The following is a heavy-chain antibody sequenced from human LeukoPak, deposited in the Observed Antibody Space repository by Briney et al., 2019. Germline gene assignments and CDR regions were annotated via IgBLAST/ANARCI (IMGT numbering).Heavy chain of an antibody. J-gene: IGHJ5*02. CDR1: GGSMSSYY. CDR3: ARVVDFWSGYYHNWFDP. V-gene: IGHV4-4*07. CDR2: IYTSGST. D-gene: IGHD3-3*01. Sequence: SETLSLTCTVSGGSMSSYYCSWIRQPAGKGMEWIWRIYTSGSTNYNPSLKSRVSMSVDMSKNKFSLKLSSVTAADTAVYHCARVVDFWSGYYHNWFDPWGQGTLVTVSS.